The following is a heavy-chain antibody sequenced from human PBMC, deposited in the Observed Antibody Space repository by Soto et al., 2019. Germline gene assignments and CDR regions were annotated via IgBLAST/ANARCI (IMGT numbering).Heavy chain of an antibody. D-gene: IGHD5-18*01. J-gene: IGHJ1*01. CDR1: GYTSTSYG. V-gene: IGHV1-18*01. Sequence: ASVKVSCKASGYTSTSYGISWVRQAPGQGLEWMGWISAYNGNTNYAQKLQGRVTMTTDTSTSTAYMELRSLRSDDTAVYSCARVGGPYSYALNRLVNGGQRTLGTVSS. CDR3: ARVGGPYSYALNRLVN. CDR2: ISAYNGNT.